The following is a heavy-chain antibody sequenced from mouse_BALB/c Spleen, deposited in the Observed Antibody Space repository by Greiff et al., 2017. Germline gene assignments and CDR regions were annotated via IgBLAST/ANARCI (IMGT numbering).Heavy chain of an antibody. V-gene: IGHV5-6-4*01. D-gene: IGHD1-1*01. Sequence: EVQLQESGGGLVKPGGSLKLSCAASGFTFSSYTMSWVRQTPEKRLEWVATISSGGSYTYYPDSVKGRFTISRDNAKNTLYLQMSSLKSEDTAMYYCTREFYYGSSYGAMDYWGQGTSVTVSS. CDR1: GFTFSSYT. J-gene: IGHJ4*01. CDR3: TREFYYGSSYGAMDY. CDR2: ISSGGSYT.